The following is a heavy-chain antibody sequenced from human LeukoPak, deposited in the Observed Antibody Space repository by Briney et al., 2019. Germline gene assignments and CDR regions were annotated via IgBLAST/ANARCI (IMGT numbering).Heavy chain of an antibody. Sequence: GGSLRLSCAASGFTFRNYWMHWVRQAPGKGLVWVSHINSDGSSTDYADSVKGRFTISRYNAKNTLYLQMNSLRAEDTAVYFCTSVIDILTGFYNPYFDYWGQGTLVTVSS. CDR1: GFTFRNYW. V-gene: IGHV3-74*01. D-gene: IGHD3-9*01. J-gene: IGHJ4*02. CDR2: INSDGSST. CDR3: TSVIDILTGFYNPYFDY.